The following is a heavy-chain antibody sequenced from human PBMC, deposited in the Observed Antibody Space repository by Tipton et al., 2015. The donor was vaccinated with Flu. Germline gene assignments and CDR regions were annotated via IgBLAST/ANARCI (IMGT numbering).Heavy chain of an antibody. CDR1: GYTFTSHG. J-gene: IGHJ5*02. D-gene: IGHD2-2*01. V-gene: IGHV1-18*04. CDR3: ARRVPRFSDIVIGPAAIHICYDP. CDR2: ISAYNVCT. Sequence: QLVQSGAEVKQPGASVKVSCKASGYTFTSHGISWVRPAPGQGLEWMGGISAYNVCTDIAQKFQSRVTMTTDTSASTADVELRSLRPDEAGVYYRARRVPRFSDIVIGPAAIHICYDPRGQGTRVSVSA.